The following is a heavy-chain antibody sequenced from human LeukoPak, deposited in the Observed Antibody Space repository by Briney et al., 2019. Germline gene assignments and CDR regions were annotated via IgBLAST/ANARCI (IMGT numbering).Heavy chain of an antibody. J-gene: IGHJ4*02. D-gene: IGHD2-15*01. CDR3: ARDGVAATNSDY. CDR2: INWNGGST. Sequence: GGSLRLSCAASRFTFDDYGMSWVRQAPGKGLEWVSGINWNGGSTGYADSVKGRFTISRDNAKNSLYLQMNSLRAEDTALYYCARDGVAATNSDYWGQGTLVTVSS. V-gene: IGHV3-20*04. CDR1: RFTFDDYG.